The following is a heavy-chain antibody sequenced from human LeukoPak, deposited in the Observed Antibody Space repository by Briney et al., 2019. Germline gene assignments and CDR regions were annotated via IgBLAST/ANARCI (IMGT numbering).Heavy chain of an antibody. CDR3: ARAYSSSSGRDAFDS. J-gene: IGHJ3*02. CDR2: ISSSSSTI. Sequence: GGSLRLSCGASGFTFNSYNMNWVRQAPGKGLEWVSYISSSSSTIYYADSVKGRFTISRDSAKTSLFLPMNSLRDEDTAVYYCARAYSSSSGRDAFDSWGLGTLVTVSS. V-gene: IGHV3-48*02. D-gene: IGHD6-6*01. CDR1: GFTFNSYN.